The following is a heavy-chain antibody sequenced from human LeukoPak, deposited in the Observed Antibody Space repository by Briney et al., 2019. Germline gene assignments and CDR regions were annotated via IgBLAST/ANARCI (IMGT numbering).Heavy chain of an antibody. Sequence: PGGSLRLSCAASGFTFNNAWMSWVRQAPGKGLEWVGRIKSKTDGETRDYAAPVKGRFTISRDDSKNTLYLQMNSLKTEDTAMYYCATDYGDYLFDSWGQGTLVTVSS. J-gene: IGHJ4*02. V-gene: IGHV3-15*01. CDR1: GFTFNNAW. CDR2: IKSKTDGETR. D-gene: IGHD4-17*01. CDR3: ATDYGDYLFDS.